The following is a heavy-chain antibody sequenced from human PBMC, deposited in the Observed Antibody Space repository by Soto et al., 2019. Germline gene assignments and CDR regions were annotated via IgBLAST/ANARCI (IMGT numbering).Heavy chain of an antibody. J-gene: IGHJ3*02. CDR1: GFTFSSYS. CDR3: ARNRDDIPRGSWENDAFDI. Sequence: GGSLRLSCAASGFTFSSYSMNWVRQAPGKGLEWVSSISSSSSYIYYADSVKGRFTISRDNAKNSLYLQMNSLRAEDTAVYYCARNRDDIPRGSWENDAFDIWGQGTMVTVSS. D-gene: IGHD3-9*01. CDR2: ISSSSSYI. V-gene: IGHV3-21*01.